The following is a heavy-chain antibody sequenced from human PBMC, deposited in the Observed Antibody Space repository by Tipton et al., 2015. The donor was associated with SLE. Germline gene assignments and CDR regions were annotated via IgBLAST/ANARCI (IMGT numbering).Heavy chain of an antibody. J-gene: IGHJ4*02. D-gene: IGHD6-25*01. V-gene: IGHV4-39*07. CDR1: GGSISSSSHY. CDR3: TRGSADFDF. CDR2: IYARGNT. Sequence: TLSLTCTVSGGSISSSSHYWGWIRQSPGKGLEWIGSIYARGNTYYDPSLKSRVTVSLDTSKNQFSLKLRSVTAADTAVYYCTRGSADFDFWGQGTLVTVSS.